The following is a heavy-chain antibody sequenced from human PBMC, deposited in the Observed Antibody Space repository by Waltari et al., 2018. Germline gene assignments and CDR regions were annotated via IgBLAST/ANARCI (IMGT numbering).Heavy chain of an antibody. CDR1: GFTFSSSS. CDR3: AKDRIAGGQLGSRFDY. V-gene: IGHV3-23*01. J-gene: IGHJ4*02. D-gene: IGHD6-6*01. CDR2: VSGNGGGT. Sequence: EVLLSESGGRLVQPGGSLTLPGGASGFTFSSSSMSWVRQAPGKGLEWVSGVSGNGGGTDYADSVKGRFTLSRDNSKNILYLQMNSLRAEDTAIYYCAKDRIAGGQLGSRFDYWGQGTLVTVSS.